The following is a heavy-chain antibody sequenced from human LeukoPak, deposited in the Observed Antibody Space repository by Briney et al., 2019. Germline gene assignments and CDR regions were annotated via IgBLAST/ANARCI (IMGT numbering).Heavy chain of an antibody. CDR3: ARDPYGTWYFDL. J-gene: IGHJ2*01. CDR1: GGTFSSYA. D-gene: IGHD3-10*01. CDR2: IIPIFGTA. V-gene: IGHV1-69*13. Sequence: SVKVSCKASGGTFSSYAISWVRQAPGQGLEWMGGIIPIFGTANYAQKFQGRVTITADESTSTAYMELSSLRSEDTAVYYCARDPYGTWYFDLWGRGTLATVSS.